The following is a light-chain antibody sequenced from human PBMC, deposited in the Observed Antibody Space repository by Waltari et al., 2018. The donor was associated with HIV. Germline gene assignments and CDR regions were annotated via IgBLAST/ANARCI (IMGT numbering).Light chain of an antibody. CDR3: SSYTSSITLE. J-gene: IGLJ3*02. CDR2: EVN. CDR1: RSDVGGSNS. V-gene: IGLV2-14*01. Sequence: QSALTQPASVSGAPGQSLTISCTGTRSDVGGSNSVSWYQQHPGKAPKLIIYEVNNRPSGVSNRFSGSKSGNTASLTISGLQPEDEADYYCSSYTSSITLEFGGGTKLTVL.